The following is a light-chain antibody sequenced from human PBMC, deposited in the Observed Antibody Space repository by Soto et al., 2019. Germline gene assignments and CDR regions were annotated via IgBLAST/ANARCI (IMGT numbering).Light chain of an antibody. CDR3: AAWDDSLSGVV. CDR1: SSNIGNNY. CDR2: RNN. Sequence: QSVLTQPPSASGTPGQRVTISCSGTSSNIGNNYVCWYQQLRGTAPKLLIFRNNQRPSGVPDRFSGSKSGTSASLAISGLRSDDEADYYCAAWDDSLSGVVFGGGTKVTVL. V-gene: IGLV1-47*01. J-gene: IGLJ2*01.